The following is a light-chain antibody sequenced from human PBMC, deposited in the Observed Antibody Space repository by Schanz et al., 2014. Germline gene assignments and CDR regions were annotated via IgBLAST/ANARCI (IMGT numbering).Light chain of an antibody. J-gene: IGLJ3*02. CDR1: SSDVGGYNY. Sequence: QSALTQPPSVSGSPGQSITISCTGTSSDVGGYNYVSWYQQYPGKAPKLMIYEVNKRPSGVPDRFSGSKSGNTASLTVSGLQAEDEAEYYCSSNVGSNNFQFGGGTKLTVL. V-gene: IGLV2-8*01. CDR2: EVN. CDR3: SSNVGSNNFQ.